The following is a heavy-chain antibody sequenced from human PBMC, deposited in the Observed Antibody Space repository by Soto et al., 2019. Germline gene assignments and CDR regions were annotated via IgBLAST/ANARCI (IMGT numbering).Heavy chain of an antibody. CDR1: GLSLSTHGVG. CDR3: AHLTLTYGGVIGDDAFDM. J-gene: IGHJ3*02. CDR2: IYWDDDR. Sequence: QITLKESGPTLVTPTQTITMTCTFSGLSLSTHGVGVGWIRQPPGKALEWLAVIYWDDDRRYSPSLKTRLTITKDTSKNLVVLTLTNMDPVDTATYYCAHLTLTYGGVIGDDAFDMWGQGTMVTVSS. V-gene: IGHV2-5*02. D-gene: IGHD3-16*02.